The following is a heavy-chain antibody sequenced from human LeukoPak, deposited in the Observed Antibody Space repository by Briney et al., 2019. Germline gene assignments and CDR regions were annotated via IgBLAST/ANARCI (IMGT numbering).Heavy chain of an antibody. V-gene: IGHV3-48*03. CDR2: ISSSGSTI. J-gene: IGHJ4*02. Sequence: PGGSLRLSCAASGFTFSSYEMNWVRQAPGKGLEWVSYISSSGSTIYYADSVKGRFTISRDNAKNSLYLQMNSLRAEDTAVYYCAKAEMGTDYYDSSGYFDYWGQGTLVTVSS. CDR1: GFTFSSYE. CDR3: AKAEMGTDYYDSSGYFDY. D-gene: IGHD3-22*01.